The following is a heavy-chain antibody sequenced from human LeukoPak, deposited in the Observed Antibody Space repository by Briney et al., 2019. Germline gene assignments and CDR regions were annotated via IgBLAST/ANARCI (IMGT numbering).Heavy chain of an antibody. CDR1: GFTFSSYS. Sequence: PGGSLRLSCAASGFTFSSYSMNWVRQAPGKGLEWVSSISSSSSYIYYADSVEGRFTISRDNAKNSLYLQMNSLRAEDTAIYYCASTFPYCGGGSCALGGQGTLVTVSS. V-gene: IGHV3-21*01. CDR3: ASTFPYCGGGSCAL. CDR2: ISSSSSYI. J-gene: IGHJ4*02. D-gene: IGHD2-15*01.